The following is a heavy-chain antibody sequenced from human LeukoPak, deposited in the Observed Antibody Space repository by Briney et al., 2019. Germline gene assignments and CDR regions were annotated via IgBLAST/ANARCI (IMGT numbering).Heavy chain of an antibody. CDR2: IIPIFGTA. CDR1: GGTFSSYA. Sequence: GASVKVSCKASGGTFSSYAISWVRQAPGQGLEWMGGIIPIFGTANYPQKFQGRVTISADKSTSTAYMELSSLRSEDTAVYYCAGSILTGYYTGRVDYYYYGMDVWGKGTTVTVSS. J-gene: IGHJ6*04. V-gene: IGHV1-69*06. D-gene: IGHD3-9*01. CDR3: AGSILTGYYTGRVDYYYYGMDV.